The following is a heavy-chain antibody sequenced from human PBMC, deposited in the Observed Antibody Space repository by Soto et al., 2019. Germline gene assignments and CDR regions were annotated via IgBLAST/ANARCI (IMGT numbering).Heavy chain of an antibody. CDR1: GFTFSGYG. CDR2: ISGSGGST. J-gene: IGHJ3*02. CDR3: AKAAFGKTVHDFDI. Sequence: PGGSLRLSCAASGFTFSGYGMSWVRQVPGKGLEWVSAISGSGGSTYYADSVKGRFTISRDNSKNRLYVQMNSLRAEDTAIYYCAKAAFGKTVHDFDIWGQGTMVTVS. V-gene: IGHV3-23*01. D-gene: IGHD3-16*01.